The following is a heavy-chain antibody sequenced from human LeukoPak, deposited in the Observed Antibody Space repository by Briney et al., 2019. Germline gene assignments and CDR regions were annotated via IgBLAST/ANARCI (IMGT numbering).Heavy chain of an antibody. J-gene: IGHJ6*02. CDR1: GYTFTGYY. CDR3: ARDPLPGGYSYHHGMDV. CDR2: INPNSGGT. V-gene: IGHV1-2*06. Sequence: GAPVKVSCKASGYTFTGYYMHWVRQAPGQGLEWMGRINPNSGGTNYAQKFQGRVTMTRDTSISTAYMELSSLRSEDTAVYYCARDPLPGGYSYHHGMDVWGQGTTVTVSS. D-gene: IGHD5-18*01.